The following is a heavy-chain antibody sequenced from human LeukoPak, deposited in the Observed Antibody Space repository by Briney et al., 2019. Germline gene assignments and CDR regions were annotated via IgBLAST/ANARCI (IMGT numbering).Heavy chain of an antibody. D-gene: IGHD1-14*01. CDR2: ISSSGSTI. V-gene: IGHV3-48*03. Sequence: GGSLRLSCAASGFTFSSYEMNWVRQAPGKGLEWVSYISSSGSTIYYADSVKGRFTISRDNAKNSLYLQMNSPRAEDTAVYYCARDRGNQRGYYYYYMDVWGKGTTVTVSS. CDR1: GFTFSSYE. CDR3: ARDRGNQRGYYYYYMDV. J-gene: IGHJ6*03.